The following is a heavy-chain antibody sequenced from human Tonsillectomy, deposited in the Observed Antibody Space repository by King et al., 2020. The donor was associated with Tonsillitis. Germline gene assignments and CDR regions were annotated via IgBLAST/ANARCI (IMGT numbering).Heavy chain of an antibody. CDR1: GFTFSDYA. CDR3: ARRPTTVTIYHYRMHV. J-gene: IGHJ6*02. CDR2: ISYDGSNK. Sequence: GQLGESGGGVVQPGRSLRLSCAASGFTFSDYAMHWVRQAPGKGLEWVAVISYDGSNKYDQDSVKGRFTISRDNSKNTLYLQMNSLRAEDTAVYSCARRPTTVTIYHYRMHVWGQGTTVTVSS. D-gene: IGHD4-11*01. V-gene: IGHV3-30-3*01.